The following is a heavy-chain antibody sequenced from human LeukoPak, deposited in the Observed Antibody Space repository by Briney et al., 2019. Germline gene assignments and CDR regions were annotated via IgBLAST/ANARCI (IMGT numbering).Heavy chain of an antibody. D-gene: IGHD3-22*01. J-gene: IGHJ4*02. CDR2: IYSSGST. V-gene: IGHV4-39*07. Sequence: SETLSLTCSVSGASISSGSNYWGWIRQPPGKTLEWIGSIYSSGSTYYNPSLKSRVIIIIDTPKNHFSLTLSSVTAADTAVYYCAREYYYDSSGYYYIDYWGQGTLVTVSS. CDR3: AREYYYDSSGYYYIDY. CDR1: GASISSGSNY.